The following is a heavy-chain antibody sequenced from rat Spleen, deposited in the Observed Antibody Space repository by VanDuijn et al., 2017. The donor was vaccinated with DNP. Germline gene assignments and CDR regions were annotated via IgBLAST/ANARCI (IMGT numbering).Heavy chain of an antibody. J-gene: IGHJ1*01. V-gene: IGHV5-25*01. CDR2: ISTGGNT. D-gene: IGHD1-12*02. CDR1: GFTFSNYY. CDR3: ARYDGSYYYGGYFDF. Sequence: EVQLVESGGGVVQPGRSMKLSCAASGFTFSNYYMAWVRQAPTKGLEWVASISTGGNTYYGDSVKGRFTISRENAKSTLYLQMNSLRSEDMATYYCARYDGSYYYGGYFDFWGPGTMVTVSS.